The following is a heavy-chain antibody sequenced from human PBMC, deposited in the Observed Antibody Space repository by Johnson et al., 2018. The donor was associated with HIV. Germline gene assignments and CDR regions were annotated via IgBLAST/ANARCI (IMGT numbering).Heavy chain of an antibody. V-gene: IGHV3-49*03. CDR2: IRSKAYDGAT. CDR3: SRGRYSSSWDRWDDAFDI. J-gene: IGHJ3*02. D-gene: IGHD6-13*01. Sequence: VQVVESGGGVVRPGGSLRLSCAASGFTFDDYAMSWFRQAPGQGLEWVGFIRSKAYDGATEYAASVKGRFTISRDDSKSIAYLQMNSLKTEDTAVYYCSRGRYSSSWDRWDDAFDIWDQGTMVTVSS. CDR1: GFTFDDYA.